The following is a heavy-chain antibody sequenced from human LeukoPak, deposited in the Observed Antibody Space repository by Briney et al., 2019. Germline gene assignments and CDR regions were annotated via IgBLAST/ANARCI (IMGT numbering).Heavy chain of an antibody. V-gene: IGHV1-69*06. CDR1: GGTFSSYA. D-gene: IGHD2-21*02. CDR3: ARVLARVVTAIPGF. CDR2: IIPIFGTA. Sequence: SVKVSCKASGGTFSSYAISWVRQAPGQGLEWMGGIIPIFGTANYAQKFQGRVTITADKSTSTAYMDLSSLRSEDTAVYYCARVLARVVTAIPGFWGQGTLVTVSS. J-gene: IGHJ4*02.